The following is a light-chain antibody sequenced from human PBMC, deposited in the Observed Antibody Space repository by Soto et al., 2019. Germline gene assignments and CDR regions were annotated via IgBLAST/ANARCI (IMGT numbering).Light chain of an antibody. Sequence: EIVMTQSPATLSVSPGERATLSCRASQRVSSNLAWYQQKPGQAPRLLIYGVSTRATGIPTRFSGSGSGTEFTLTISSLRPEDVETYYCQTYESAPRTFGQGTKVDIK. V-gene: IGKV3-15*01. J-gene: IGKJ1*01. CDR1: QRVSSN. CDR2: GVS. CDR3: QTYESAPRT.